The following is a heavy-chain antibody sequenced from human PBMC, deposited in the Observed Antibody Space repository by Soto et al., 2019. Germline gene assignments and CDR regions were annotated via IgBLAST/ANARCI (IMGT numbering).Heavy chain of an antibody. V-gene: IGHV3-23*01. J-gene: IGHJ4*02. Sequence: EVALLDSGGHLVQPGGSLRLSCAASGFTFSMSAMSWVRQAPGKGLEWVSTTGLNGRTTYYADSVKGRFTVSRDNSKNTLDLHMSSLRAEDTAVYYCATVHSTSRSFDYWGQGTLVTVSS. CDR2: TGLNGRTT. CDR3: ATVHSTSRSFDY. CDR1: GFTFSMSA. D-gene: IGHD6-6*01.